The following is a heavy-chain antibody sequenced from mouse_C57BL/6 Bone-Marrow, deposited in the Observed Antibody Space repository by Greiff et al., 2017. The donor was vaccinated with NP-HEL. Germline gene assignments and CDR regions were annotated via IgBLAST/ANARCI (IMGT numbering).Heavy chain of an antibody. CDR2: IRNKANNHAT. V-gene: IGHV6-6*01. D-gene: IGHD1-1*01. J-gene: IGHJ1*03. CDR3: TGTTVVATDWYFDV. CDR1: GFTFSDAW. Sequence: EVMLVESGGGLVQPGGSMKLSCAASGFTFSDAWMDWVRQSPEKGLEWVAEIRNKANNHATYYAESVKGRFTISRDDSKSSVYLQMNSLRAEDTGIYYCTGTTVVATDWYFDVWGTGTTVTVSS.